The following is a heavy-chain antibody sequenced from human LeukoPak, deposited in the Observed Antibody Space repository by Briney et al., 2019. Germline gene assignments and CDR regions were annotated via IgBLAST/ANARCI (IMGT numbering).Heavy chain of an antibody. V-gene: IGHV4-59*11. CDR1: VGSISSHY. D-gene: IGHD3-10*01. CDR3: ARSDGYGLVGI. CDR2: IYSSGGT. J-gene: IGHJ3*02. Sequence: PSETLSLTCTVSVGSISSHYWSWIRQPPGKTLEWIGSIYSSGGTYYTPSLKSRAIILIDTAKNHVSLNMSSVTAADTAVYYCARSDGYGLVGIWGQGTMVTVSS.